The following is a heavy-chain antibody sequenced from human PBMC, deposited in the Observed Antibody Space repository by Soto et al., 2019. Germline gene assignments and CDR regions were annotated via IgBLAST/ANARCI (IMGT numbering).Heavy chain of an antibody. CDR1: GYSFTSYW. Sequence: PGESLKISCKGSGYSFTSYWIGWVRQMPGKGLEWMGIIYPGDSDTRYSPSFQGQVTISADKSISTAYLQWSSLRSDDTAVYYCARDRPPTVTGPLFHFDYWGQGTLVTVS. J-gene: IGHJ4*02. CDR3: ARDRPPTVTGPLFHFDY. V-gene: IGHV5-51*01. D-gene: IGHD2-21*02. CDR2: IYPGDSDT.